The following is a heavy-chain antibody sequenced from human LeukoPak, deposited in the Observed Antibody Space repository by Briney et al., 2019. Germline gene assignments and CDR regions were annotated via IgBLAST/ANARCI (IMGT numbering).Heavy chain of an antibody. CDR3: ARTHTSMVTLGY. CDR1: GFTFSNYA. V-gene: IGHV3-30*04. CDR2: ISYDGSNK. J-gene: IGHJ4*02. D-gene: IGHD5-18*01. Sequence: GGSLRLSCAAPGFTFSNYAMHWVRQAPGKGLEWVAVISYDGSNKYYADSVKGRFTISRDNSKNTLYLQMNSLRDEDAGVYYCARTHTSMVTLGYWGQGTLVTVSS.